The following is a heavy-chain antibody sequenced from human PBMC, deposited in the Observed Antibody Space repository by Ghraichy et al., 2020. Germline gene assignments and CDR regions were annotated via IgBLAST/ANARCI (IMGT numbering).Heavy chain of an antibody. J-gene: IGHJ4*02. V-gene: IGHV4-34*01. CDR2: INHSGST. Sequence: SETLSLTCAVYGGSFSGYYWSWIRQPPGKGLEWIGEINHSGSTNYNPSLKSRVTISVDTSKNQFSLKLSSVTAADTAVYYCARGGSLVEKWELLLGPYFDYWGQGTLVTVSS. CDR3: ARGGSLVEKWELLLGPYFDY. CDR1: GGSFSGYY. D-gene: IGHD1-26*01.